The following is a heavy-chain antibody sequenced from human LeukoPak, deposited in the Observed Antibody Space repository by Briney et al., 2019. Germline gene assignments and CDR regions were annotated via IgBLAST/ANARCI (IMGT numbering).Heavy chain of an antibody. V-gene: IGHV3-30*04. CDR2: ISYDGSNK. CDR3: AKDGGPSSSWYWDYYYGMDV. J-gene: IGHJ6*02. Sequence: GGSLRLSCAASGFTFSSYAMHWVRQAPGKGLEWVAVISYDGSNKYYADSVKGRFTISRDNSKNTLYLQMNSLRAEDTAVYYCAKDGGPSSSWYWDYYYGMDVWGQGTTVTVSS. D-gene: IGHD6-13*01. CDR1: GFTFSSYA.